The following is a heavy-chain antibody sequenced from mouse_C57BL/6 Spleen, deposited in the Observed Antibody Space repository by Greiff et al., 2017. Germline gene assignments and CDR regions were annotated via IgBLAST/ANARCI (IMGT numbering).Heavy chain of an antibody. CDR3: ANDGYYYAMDY. CDR2: IYPRDGST. CDR1: GYTFTDHT. J-gene: IGHJ4*01. D-gene: IGHD2-3*01. Sequence: VQLQQSDAELVKPGASVKISCKVSGYTFTDHTIHWMKQRPEQGLEWIGYIYPRDGSTNYNEKFKGKATLTADKSSSTAYMQLNSLTSEYSAVYFCANDGYYYAMDYWGQGTSVTVSS. V-gene: IGHV1-78*01.